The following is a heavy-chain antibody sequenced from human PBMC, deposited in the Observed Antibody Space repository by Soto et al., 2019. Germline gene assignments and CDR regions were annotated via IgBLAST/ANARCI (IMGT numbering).Heavy chain of an antibody. CDR1: GGSISRYC. Sequence: QVQLQESGPGLVKPSETLSLTCTVSGGSISRYCWSWIRQPPGKGLEWIGYFHHSGSTNYNPSLMSRATXAXAXSXXQFSVKLSSVTAADTAVYYCARHGVQERDGSGYYEYEAFEFWGQGTMVTVSS. CDR3: ARHGVQERDGSGYYEYEAFEF. V-gene: IGHV4-59*08. CDR2: FHHSGST. D-gene: IGHD3-22*01. J-gene: IGHJ3*01.